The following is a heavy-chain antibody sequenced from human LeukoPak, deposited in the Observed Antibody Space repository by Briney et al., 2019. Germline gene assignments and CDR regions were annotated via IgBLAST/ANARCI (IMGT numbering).Heavy chain of an antibody. V-gene: IGHV3-7*01. Sequence: PGGSLRLSCAASGFTFNSYWMGWVRQAPGKGLEWVANIKQDGSQKYYVDSVKGRFTISRDNTKSSLFLQMNSLRAEDTAVYYCARDREVALFYFDYWGQGTLVTVSS. CDR1: GFTFNSYW. J-gene: IGHJ4*02. D-gene: IGHD3-10*01. CDR3: ARDREVALFYFDY. CDR2: IKQDGSQK.